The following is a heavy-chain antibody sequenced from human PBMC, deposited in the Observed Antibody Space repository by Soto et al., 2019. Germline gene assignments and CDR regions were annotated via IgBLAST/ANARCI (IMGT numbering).Heavy chain of an antibody. J-gene: IGHJ3*01. D-gene: IGHD1-1*01. CDR3: ATWHEREHAYDV. CDR1: GFTISGKKY. Sequence: DVQLVDSGGGLIQPGESLSLSCAAFGFTISGKKYVAWVRQAPGKGLEWVSALYDLDGSFYAASVKGRFTTSSDSSKTTVYLQMNDLRPDDTAVYYCATWHEREHAYDVWGQGTTVTVSS. CDR2: LYDLDGS. V-gene: IGHV3-53*01.